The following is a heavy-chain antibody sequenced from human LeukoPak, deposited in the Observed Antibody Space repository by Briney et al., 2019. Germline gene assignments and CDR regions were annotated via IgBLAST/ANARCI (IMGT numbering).Heavy chain of an antibody. CDR1: GGTFSRYA. CDR2: IIPIHGTA. CDR3: ARGSSWTFDY. J-gene: IGHJ4*02. Sequence: GSSVKVSCKASGGTFSRYAISWVRQAPGQGLEWMGRIIPIHGTASYAQKLQGRVTITADESTSTAYMELSSLRSEDTAVYYCARGSSWTFDYWGQGTLVTVSS. D-gene: IGHD6-13*01. V-gene: IGHV1-69*11.